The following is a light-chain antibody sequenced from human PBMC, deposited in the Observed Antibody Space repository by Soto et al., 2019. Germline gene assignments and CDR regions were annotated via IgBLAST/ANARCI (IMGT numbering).Light chain of an antibody. J-gene: IGKJ4*01. Sequence: AIRMTQSPSSFSASTGDRVTITCRASQGISSYLAWYQQKPGKAPKLLIYAASTLQSGVPSRFSGSGSGTDFTLTISCLQAEDFATDYCQQYYSYPLTCGGGTKVEIK. CDR3: QQYYSYPLT. CDR2: AAS. CDR1: QGISSY. V-gene: IGKV1-8*01.